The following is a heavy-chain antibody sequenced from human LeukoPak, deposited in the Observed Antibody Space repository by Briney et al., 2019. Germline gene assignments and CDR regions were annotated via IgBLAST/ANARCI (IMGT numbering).Heavy chain of an antibody. J-gene: IGHJ3*02. D-gene: IGHD3-22*01. V-gene: IGHV4-61*02. CDR3: ARLGDSSGDHPYGFDI. Sequence: SETLSLTCTVSGDSITRGTYYWNWIRQPAGKGLEWIGRIHTSSRVNYNPSLKSRVTISIDTSRNLVSLRLTSVTAADAAVYYCARLGDSSGDHPYGFDIWGQGTMVTVSS. CDR2: IHTSSRV. CDR1: GDSITRGTYY.